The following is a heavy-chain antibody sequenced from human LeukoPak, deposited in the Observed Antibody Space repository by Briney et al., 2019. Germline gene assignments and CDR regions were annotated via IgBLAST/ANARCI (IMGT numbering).Heavy chain of an antibody. CDR2: ISYDGSNK. D-gene: IGHD3-10*01. CDR1: GFTFSSYA. J-gene: IGHJ4*02. V-gene: IGHV3-30*04. CDR3: ARDSALWFGELSRFWDYFDY. Sequence: GGSLRLSCAASGFTFSSYAMHWVRQAPGKGLEWVAVISYDGSNKYYADSVKGRFTISRDNSKNTLYLQMNSLRAEDTAVYYCARDSALWFGELSRFWDYFDYWGQGTLVTVSS.